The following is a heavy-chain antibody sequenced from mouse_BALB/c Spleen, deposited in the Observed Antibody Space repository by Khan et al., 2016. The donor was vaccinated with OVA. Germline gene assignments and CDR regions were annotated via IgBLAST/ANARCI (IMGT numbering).Heavy chain of an antibody. Sequence: QIQLVQSGPELKKPGETVKISCKASGYTFTIYGMNWVRQAPGKGLKWMGWINTYTGEPTYADDFKGRFAFSLVTSASTAFLQINNLKNEDTATYFCARVGYNGTMDYWGQGTSGTVSS. J-gene: IGHJ4*01. V-gene: IGHV9-3-1*01. D-gene: IGHD2-14*01. CDR1: GYTFTIYG. CDR3: ARVGYNGTMDY. CDR2: INTYTGEP.